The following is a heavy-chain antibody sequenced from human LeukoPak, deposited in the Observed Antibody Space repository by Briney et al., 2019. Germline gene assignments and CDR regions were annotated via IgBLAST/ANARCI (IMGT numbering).Heavy chain of an antibody. J-gene: IGHJ4*02. CDR1: GFTFSSYA. D-gene: IGHD6-19*01. CDR2: IRGSGGRT. V-gene: IGHV3-23*01. Sequence: PGGSLRLSCAASGFTFSSYAMSWVRQAPGKGLEGVSAIRGSGGRTYYADSVKGRFTISRDNSKNTLYLQMNSRRAADTAVYYCAKKGRIIAVATPFDYWGQGTLVTVSS. CDR3: AKKGRIIAVATPFDY.